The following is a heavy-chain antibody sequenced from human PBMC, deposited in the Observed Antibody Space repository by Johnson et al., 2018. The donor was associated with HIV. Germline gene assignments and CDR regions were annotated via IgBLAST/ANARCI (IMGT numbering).Heavy chain of an antibody. V-gene: IGHV3-20*04. J-gene: IGHJ3*02. CDR3: ARGLRRTTVGNDAFDI. CDR1: GFTFDDYG. Sequence: VQLVESGGGVVRPGGSLRLSCAASGFTFDDYGMSWVRQAPGKGLEWVSGINWRGGSTAYADSVKGRFTISRDNAKNSLYLQMNSLRAEDTAVYYCARGLRRTTVGNDAFDIWGQGTVVTVSS. D-gene: IGHD4-23*01. CDR2: INWRGGST.